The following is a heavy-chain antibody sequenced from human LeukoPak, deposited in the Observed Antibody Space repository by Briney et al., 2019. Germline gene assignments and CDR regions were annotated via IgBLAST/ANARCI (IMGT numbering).Heavy chain of an antibody. CDR1: GFTFSSYW. D-gene: IGHD6-19*01. V-gene: IGHV3-74*01. Sequence: GGSLRLSCAASGFTFSSYWMNWVRQAPGKGLVWVSRIASDGSSTTYADSVKGRFTISRDNSKNTLFLQMSGLRAEDTAVYYCAKEAVAGLYYFDSWGQGTLVTVSS. CDR2: IASDGSST. J-gene: IGHJ4*02. CDR3: AKEAVAGLYYFDS.